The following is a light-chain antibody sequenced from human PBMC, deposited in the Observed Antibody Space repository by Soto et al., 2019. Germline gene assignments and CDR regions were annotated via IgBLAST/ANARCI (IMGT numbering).Light chain of an antibody. J-gene: IGKJ5*01. V-gene: IGKV1-9*01. CDR3: QQLNSYPHP. CDR2: AAS. CDR1: QGISSY. Sequence: DIQLTQSPSFLSASVGDRVTITCRASQGISSYLAWYQQKPGKAPKLLIYAASTLQSGVPSRFSGSRSGTEFTLTISRLQPEDFATYYCQQLNSYPHPFGQGTRLEIK.